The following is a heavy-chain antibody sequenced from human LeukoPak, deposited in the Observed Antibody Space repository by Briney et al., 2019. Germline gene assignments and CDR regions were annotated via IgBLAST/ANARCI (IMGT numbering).Heavy chain of an antibody. CDR2: MNPNSGNT. CDR1: GYTFTSYD. V-gene: IGHV1-8*01. J-gene: IGHJ6*03. CDR3: ARESVVPAAKGYYYYMDV. D-gene: IGHD2-2*01. Sequence: RASVKVSCKASGYTFTSYDINWVRQATGQGLEWMGWMNPNSGNTGYAQKFQGRVTMTRNTSISTAYMELSSLRSEDTAVYYCARESVVPAAKGYYYYMDVWGKGTTVTVSS.